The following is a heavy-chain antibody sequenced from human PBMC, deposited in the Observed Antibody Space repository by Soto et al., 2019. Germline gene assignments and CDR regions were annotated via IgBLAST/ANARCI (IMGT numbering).Heavy chain of an antibody. D-gene: IGHD2-15*01. CDR1: GFTFSSYG. J-gene: IGHJ6*02. CDR2: ISYDGSNK. V-gene: IGHV3-30*18. Sequence: PGGSLRLSCAAPGFTFSSYGMHWVRQAPGKGLEWVAVISYDGSNKYYADSVKGRFTISRDNSKNTLYLQMNSLRAEDTAVYYCAKDRAPRWTYYYYGMDVWGQGTTVTGSS. CDR3: AKDRAPRWTYYYYGMDV.